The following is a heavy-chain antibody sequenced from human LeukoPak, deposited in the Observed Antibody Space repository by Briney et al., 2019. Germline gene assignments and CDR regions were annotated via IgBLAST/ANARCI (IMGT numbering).Heavy chain of an antibody. J-gene: IGHJ4*02. D-gene: IGHD3-3*01. CDR3: ARGYFWSGYPQYYFDY. CDR2: IKQDGSEK. CDR1: GFTFSSYW. Sequence: GGSLRLSCAASGFTFSSYWMSWVCQAPGKGLEWVANIKQDGSEKYYVDSAKGRFTISRDNAKNSLYLQMNSLRAEDTAVYYCARGYFWSGYPQYYFDYWGQGTLVTVSS. V-gene: IGHV3-7*01.